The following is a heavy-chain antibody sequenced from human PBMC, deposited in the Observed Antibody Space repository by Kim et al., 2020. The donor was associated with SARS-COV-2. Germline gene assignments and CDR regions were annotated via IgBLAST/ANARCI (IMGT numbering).Heavy chain of an antibody. Sequence: GESLKIFCKGSGYSFTSYWIGWVRQRPGKGLEWRGIIYPGDSDTSYSPSFQGQVTIFADKSISTAYLQWGRLKASDTAMFYFARKDGSGSSSYWCQGTLV. V-gene: IGHV5-51*01. J-gene: IGHJ4*02. CDR3: ARKDGSGSSSY. D-gene: IGHD3-10*01. CDR2: IYPGDSDT. CDR1: GYSFTSYW.